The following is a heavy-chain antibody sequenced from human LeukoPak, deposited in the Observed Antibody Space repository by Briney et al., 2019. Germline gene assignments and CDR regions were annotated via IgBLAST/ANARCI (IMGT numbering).Heavy chain of an antibody. CDR1: GFTFSSYS. V-gene: IGHV3-21*01. CDR2: ISSSSSYI. D-gene: IGHD1-26*01. CDR3: ARSRGVGATRYPNAFDI. J-gene: IGHJ3*02. Sequence: PGGSLRLSCAASGFTFSSYSMNWVRQAPGKGLEWVSSISSSSSYIYYADSVKGRFTISRDNAKNSLYLQMNSPRAEDTAVYYCARSRGVGATRYPNAFDIWGQGTMVTVSS.